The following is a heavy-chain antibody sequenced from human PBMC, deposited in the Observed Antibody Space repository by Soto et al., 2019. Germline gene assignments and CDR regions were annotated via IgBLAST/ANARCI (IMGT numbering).Heavy chain of an antibody. D-gene: IGHD6-19*01. CDR1: GFTFSSYA. Sequence: EVQLLESGGGLVQPGGSLRLSCAASGFTFSSYAMSWVRQAPGKGLEWVSFIIGSGDSTYYTNVVKGRFTISRDNSKNTVYLQMDSLRAADTAVYYCARRSSGWYFDYWGQGTLVTVSS. CDR2: IIGSGDST. V-gene: IGHV3-23*01. CDR3: ARRSSGWYFDY. J-gene: IGHJ4*02.